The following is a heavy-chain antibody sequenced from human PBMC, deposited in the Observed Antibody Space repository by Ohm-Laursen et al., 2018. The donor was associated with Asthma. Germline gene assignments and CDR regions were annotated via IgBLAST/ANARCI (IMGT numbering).Heavy chain of an antibody. CDR3: AIGEDDIGDSGWFEH. Sequence: SLRLSCAASGYTFSRYSIHWVRQIPGKGLEWVASISTASSFIYYADSVTGRFTISRDNSKNTLYLQMNSLRAEDTALYYCAIGEDDIGDSGWFEHWGQGTLVTVSS. V-gene: IGHV3-21*04. CDR1: GYTFSRYS. D-gene: IGHD2-21*02. CDR2: ISTASSFI. J-gene: IGHJ5*02.